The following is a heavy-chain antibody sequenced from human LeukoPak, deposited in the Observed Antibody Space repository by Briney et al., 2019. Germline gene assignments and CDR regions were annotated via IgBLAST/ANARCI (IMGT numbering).Heavy chain of an antibody. V-gene: IGHV3-30*03. Sequence: PGGSLRLSCAASGFTFSSYGMHWVRQAPGKGLEWVAAISYDGSNKYYADSVKGRFTISRDNSKNTLYLQMNSLRAEDTAVYYCARDQAHNYGDYGVGYYGMDVWGQGTTVTVSS. D-gene: IGHD4-17*01. CDR2: ISYDGSNK. J-gene: IGHJ6*02. CDR1: GFTFSSYG. CDR3: ARDQAHNYGDYGVGYYGMDV.